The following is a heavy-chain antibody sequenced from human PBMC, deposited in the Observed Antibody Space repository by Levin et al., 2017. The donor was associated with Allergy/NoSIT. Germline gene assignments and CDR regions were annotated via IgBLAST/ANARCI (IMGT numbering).Heavy chain of an antibody. D-gene: IGHD6-19*01. CDR2: ISGSGGST. V-gene: IGHV3-23*01. J-gene: IGHJ4*02. CDR3: AKDQSQWLVPDYFDY. CDR1: GFTFSSYA. Sequence: GESLKISCAASGFTFSSYAMSWVRQAPGKGLEWVSAISGSGGSTYYADSVKGRFTISRDNSKNTLYLQMNSLRAEDTAVYYCAKDQSQWLVPDYFDYWGQGTLVTVSS.